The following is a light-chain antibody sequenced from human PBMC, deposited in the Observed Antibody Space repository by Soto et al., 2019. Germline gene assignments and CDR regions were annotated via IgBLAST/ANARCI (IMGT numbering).Light chain of an antibody. CDR3: QQYYSNPLT. J-gene: IGKJ4*01. CDR2: WAS. V-gene: IGKV4-1*01. CDR1: HTLSYSSKNY. Sequence: VMTQYPDSLAVSLGERATINCKSNHTLSYSSKNYLAWYQQKPGQPPKLLIYWASTRESGVPDRISGSGSGTDFSLTISSLQAEDAAVYYCQQYYSNPLTFGGGTKV.